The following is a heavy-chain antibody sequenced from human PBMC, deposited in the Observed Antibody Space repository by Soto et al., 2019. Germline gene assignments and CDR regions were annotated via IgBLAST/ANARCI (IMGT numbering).Heavy chain of an antibody. D-gene: IGHD4-17*01. J-gene: IGHJ4*02. CDR3: ARAAVAGYGDYHLEY. Sequence: QVQLVQSGAEVKKTGSSVKISCKASGGTFSSYAISWVRQAPGHGLEWMGGIIPIFGTANYAQKFQGIVTITADESTSTSYMELSSLRSEDTAVYYCARAAVAGYGDYHLEYWGQGTLVTVAA. V-gene: IGHV1-69*12. CDR1: GGTFSSYA. CDR2: IIPIFGTA.